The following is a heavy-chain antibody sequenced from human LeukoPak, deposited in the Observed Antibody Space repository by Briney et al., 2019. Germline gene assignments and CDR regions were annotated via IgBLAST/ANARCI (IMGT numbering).Heavy chain of an antibody. V-gene: IGHV1-18*01. D-gene: IGHD3-22*01. J-gene: IGHJ4*02. CDR1: GYTFVSYG. CDR3: ARGMDYYDGSAYYFDY. Sequence: ASVKVSCKASGYTFVSYGISWVRQAPGQGLEWMGWISAYNGNTNYAQKLQGRVTMTTDTSTSTAYMELRSLRSDDTAVYYCARGMDYYDGSAYYFDYWGQGTLVTVSS. CDR2: ISAYNGNT.